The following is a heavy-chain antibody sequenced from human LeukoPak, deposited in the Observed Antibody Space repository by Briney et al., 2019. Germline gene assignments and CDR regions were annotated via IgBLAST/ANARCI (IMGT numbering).Heavy chain of an antibody. CDR3: ARFPRTGYSSSWDAFDI. V-gene: IGHV3-21*01. CDR2: ISSSSSYI. J-gene: IGHJ3*02. D-gene: IGHD6-13*01. CDR1: GGSLSGYN. Sequence: PSETLSLTCAVYGGSLSGYNWFWVRQAPGKGLEWVSSISSSSSYIYYADSVKGRFTISRDNAKNSLYLQMNSLRAEDTAVYYCARFPRTGYSSSWDAFDIWGQGTMVTVSS.